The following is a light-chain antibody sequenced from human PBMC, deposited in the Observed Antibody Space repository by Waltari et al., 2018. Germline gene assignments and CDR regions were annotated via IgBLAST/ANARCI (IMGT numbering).Light chain of an antibody. CDR2: GVN. V-gene: IGLV2-14*01. Sequence: QSAPTQPASVSGSPGQSITISCTGTSRDVGGYYFLSWHQQYTGKAPKVMIYGVNNRPSGVSNRFSGSKSGNTASLIISGLQADDEADYYCSSYTTSGTLVFGTGTKVTVL. J-gene: IGLJ1*01. CDR1: SRDVGGYYF. CDR3: SSYTTSGTLV.